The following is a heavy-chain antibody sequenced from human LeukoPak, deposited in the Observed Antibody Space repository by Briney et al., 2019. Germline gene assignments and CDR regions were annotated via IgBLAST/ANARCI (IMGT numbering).Heavy chain of an antibody. CDR1: GGSISSGGYY. Sequence: SQTLSLTCTVSGGSISSGGYYWSWIRQHPGKGLEWIGYIYYSGSTYYNPSLKSRVTISVDTSKNQFSLKLSSVTAADTAVYYCARVYFSTVRGKDPYYFDYWGQGTLVTVSS. CDR3: ARVYFSTVRGKDPYYFDY. V-gene: IGHV4-31*03. D-gene: IGHD3-10*01. CDR2: IYYSGST. J-gene: IGHJ4*02.